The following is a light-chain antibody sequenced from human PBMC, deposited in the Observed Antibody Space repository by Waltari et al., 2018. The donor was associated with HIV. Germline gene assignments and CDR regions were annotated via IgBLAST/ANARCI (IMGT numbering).Light chain of an antibody. CDR1: RSDVGGYNL. Sequence: QSALTQPASVSGSPGQSITISCTGTRSDVGGYNLVSWYQQHPGKAPKLMIYEVSNRPSGVSNRFSGSKSGNTASLTISWLQAEDEADYYCCAYAGSTTYVIFGGGTKLTVL. CDR2: EVS. CDR3: CAYAGSTTYVI. J-gene: IGLJ2*01. V-gene: IGLV2-23*02.